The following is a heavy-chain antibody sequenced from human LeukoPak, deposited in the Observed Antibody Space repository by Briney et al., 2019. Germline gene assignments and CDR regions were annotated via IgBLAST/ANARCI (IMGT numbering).Heavy chain of an antibody. D-gene: IGHD2-15*01. V-gene: IGHV1-2*02. Sequence: ASVKASCKASGYTFIGYYLHWVRPAPGQGLEWMGWINPHNGDTNSAQKFQGRVTMTRDTSITTAYMELSRLKADDTAVYYCATVRDIVVGGGPYYFDYWGQGTLVTVSS. CDR2: INPHNGDT. CDR1: GYTFIGYY. J-gene: IGHJ4*02. CDR3: ATVRDIVVGGGPYYFDY.